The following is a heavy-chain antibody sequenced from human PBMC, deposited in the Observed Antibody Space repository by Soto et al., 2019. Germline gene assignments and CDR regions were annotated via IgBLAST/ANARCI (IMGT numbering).Heavy chain of an antibody. CDR3: ARQTPVARDKPGFDY. CDR2: IYYSGST. Sequence: PSETLSLTCTVSGGSISSSSYYWGWIRQPPGKGLEWIGSIYYSGSTYYNPSLKSRVTISVDTSKNQFSLKLSSVTAADTAVYYCARQTPVARDKPGFDYLGQATLVTVSS. D-gene: IGHD5-12*01. CDR1: GGSISSSSYY. V-gene: IGHV4-39*01. J-gene: IGHJ4*02.